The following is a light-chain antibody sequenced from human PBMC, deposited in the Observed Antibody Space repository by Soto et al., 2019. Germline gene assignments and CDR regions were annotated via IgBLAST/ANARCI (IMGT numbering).Light chain of an antibody. CDR1: SSNIGINY. CDR2: DNN. V-gene: IGLV1-51*01. Sequence: QSVLTQPPSVSAAPGQKVTISCSGGSSNIGINYVSWYQQLPRTAPKLLIYDNNKRPSGIPDRFSGSKSGTSATLVITGLQTGDEADYYCGTWDSSLSAVVFGGGTKLTVL. J-gene: IGLJ2*01. CDR3: GTWDSSLSAVV.